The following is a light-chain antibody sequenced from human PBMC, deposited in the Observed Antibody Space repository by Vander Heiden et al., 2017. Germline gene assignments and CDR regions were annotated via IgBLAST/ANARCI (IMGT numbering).Light chain of an antibody. CDR3: SSHTSDNTIV. CDR2: DAS. V-gene: IGLV2-14*01. Sequence: QSALTQPASVSGSPGQAIIIPCIGTRSEVGSYKFVAWFQQKPGKAPKLLINDASVRPSGVSSRFSGSKSANTASLTISGLQAEDEAEYYCSSHTSDNTIVFGMGTKVTVL. J-gene: IGLJ1*01. CDR1: RSEVGSYKF.